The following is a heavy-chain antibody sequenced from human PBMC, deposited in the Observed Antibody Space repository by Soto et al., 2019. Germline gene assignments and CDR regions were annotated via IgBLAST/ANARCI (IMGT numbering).Heavy chain of an antibody. CDR1: GYTFTSYD. CDR2: MNPNSGNT. Sequence: GASVKVSCKASGYTFTSYDINWVRQATGQGLECMGWMNPNSGNTGYAQKFQGRVTMTRNTSISTAYMELSSLRSEDTAVYYCARVVTMVRGVRKYYFDYWGQGTLVTVSS. V-gene: IGHV1-8*01. D-gene: IGHD3-10*01. J-gene: IGHJ4*02. CDR3: ARVVTMVRGVRKYYFDY.